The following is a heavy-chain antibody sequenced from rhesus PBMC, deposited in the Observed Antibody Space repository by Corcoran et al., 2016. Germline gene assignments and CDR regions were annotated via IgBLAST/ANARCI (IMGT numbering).Heavy chain of an antibody. Sequence: EVQLAESGVGLVQPGGSLRLPCAAAGFTCSNYWRSWARQAPGKGLDWVSRINKKADGGTADNTESVKSRFIISGDDSQNTLYLQMNSLKTEDTAVYYCTRGVGYWGQGVLVTVSS. CDR3: TRGVGY. CDR2: INKKADGGTA. J-gene: IGHJ4*01. CDR1: GFTCSNYW. V-gene: IGHV3S11*01.